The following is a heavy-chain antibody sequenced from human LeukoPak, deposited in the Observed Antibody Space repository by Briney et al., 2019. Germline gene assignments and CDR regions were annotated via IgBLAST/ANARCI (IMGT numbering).Heavy chain of an antibody. V-gene: IGHV3-30*02. J-gene: IGHJ4*02. CDR3: VVTTLGG. D-gene: IGHD3-16*01. Sequence: PGGSLRLSCAASGFIFKNYGIHWVRQAPGKGLEWVAFIRYDGNNKYYADSVKGRFTISRDNSKNTFYLQMNSLRVEDTAVYYGVVTTLGGWGQGTLVTVSS. CDR1: GFIFKNYG. CDR2: IRYDGNNK.